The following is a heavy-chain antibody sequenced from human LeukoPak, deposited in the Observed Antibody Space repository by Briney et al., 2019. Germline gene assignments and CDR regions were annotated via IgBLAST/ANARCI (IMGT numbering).Heavy chain of an antibody. D-gene: IGHD5-24*01. Sequence: PGGSLRLSCAASGFTLSTYEMNWVRQAPGKGLEWVSYISGTGTTIYYADSVKGRFTISRDNAKKSLYLQMNSLRAEDTAVYYCARVVRDGYNRIDYWGQGTLVTVSS. CDR1: GFTLSTYE. CDR3: ARVVRDGYNRIDY. CDR2: ISGTGTTI. V-gene: IGHV3-48*03. J-gene: IGHJ4*02.